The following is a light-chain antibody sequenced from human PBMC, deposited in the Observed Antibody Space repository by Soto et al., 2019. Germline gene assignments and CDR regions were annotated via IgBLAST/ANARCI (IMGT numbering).Light chain of an antibody. CDR2: DAS. Sequence: EKVLTQSPATLSLSPGERATLSCRASQSVSSYLAWYQQKPGQAPRLLIYDASNRATGIPARFSGSGSGTDFTLTISSLEPEDFADYFCQQGSNWPSTFGQGTRLEIK. CDR3: QQGSNWPST. V-gene: IGKV3-11*01. CDR1: QSVSSY. J-gene: IGKJ5*01.